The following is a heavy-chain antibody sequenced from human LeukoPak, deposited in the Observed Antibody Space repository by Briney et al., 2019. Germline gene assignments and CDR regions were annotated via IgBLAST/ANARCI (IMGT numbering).Heavy chain of an antibody. D-gene: IGHD5-24*01. J-gene: IGHJ4*02. V-gene: IGHV5-51*01. Sequence: GESLKIFCKGSGYSFTSYWIGWVRQMPGKGLEWMGNIYPGDSDTRYSPSFQSQVTSSADKSITTAYLQWSSLKASDTAIYYCARRGLGYNPFDYWGQGTPVTVSS. CDR1: GYSFTSYW. CDR3: ARRGLGYNPFDY. CDR2: IYPGDSDT.